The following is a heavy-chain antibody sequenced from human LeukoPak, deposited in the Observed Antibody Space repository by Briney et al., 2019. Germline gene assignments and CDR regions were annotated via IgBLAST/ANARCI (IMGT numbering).Heavy chain of an antibody. CDR1: GYTFTGYY. V-gene: IGHV1-2*02. CDR3: ARDRGYSYGQMGNWFDP. J-gene: IGHJ5*02. Sequence: ASVKVSCKASGYTFTGYYMHWVRQAPGQGLEWMGWINPNSGGTNYAQKFQGRVTMTRDTSISTAYVELSRLRSDDTAVYYCARDRGYSYGQMGNWFDPWGQGTLVTVSS. CDR2: INPNSGGT. D-gene: IGHD5-18*01.